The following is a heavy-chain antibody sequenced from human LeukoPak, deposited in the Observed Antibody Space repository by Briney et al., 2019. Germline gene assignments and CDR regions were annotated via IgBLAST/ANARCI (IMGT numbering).Heavy chain of an antibody. D-gene: IGHD2-15*01. CDR2: IYYRGTS. CDR3: ARHYCSGGNCYYFDH. CDR1: GGSISGYY. Sequence: SETLSLTCTDPGGSISGYYWSWIRQPPEQGLQWRGFIYYRGTSKYNPSLMSRVTMSVDTSKNQVSLKLSSVTAADTAVYYCARHYCSGGNCYYFDHWGQGTLVTVSS. V-gene: IGHV4-59*08. J-gene: IGHJ4*02.